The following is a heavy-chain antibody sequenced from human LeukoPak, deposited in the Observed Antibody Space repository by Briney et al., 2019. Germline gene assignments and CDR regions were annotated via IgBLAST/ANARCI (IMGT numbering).Heavy chain of an antibody. J-gene: IGHJ3*02. Sequence: SETLSLTCTVSGGSISSYYWSWIRQPAGKGLEWIGRIYTSGSTNYNPSLKSRVTISVDTSKNQFSLKLSSVTAADTAVYYCARIPFPEYYDSSGYYPKHDAFDIWGQGTMVTVSS. V-gene: IGHV4-4*07. CDR3: ARIPFPEYYDSSGYYPKHDAFDI. CDR2: IYTSGST. D-gene: IGHD3-22*01. CDR1: GGSISSYY.